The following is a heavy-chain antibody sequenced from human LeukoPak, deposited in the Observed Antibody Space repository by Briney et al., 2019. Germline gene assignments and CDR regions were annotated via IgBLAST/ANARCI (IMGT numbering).Heavy chain of an antibody. CDR1: GWSFSGYN. CDR2: INHSEST. V-gene: IGHV4-34*01. CDR3: ARRPRLVPPAPITMVRGVFDY. D-gene: IGHD3-10*01. Sequence: SETLSLTCSVYGWSFSGYNWSWIRQPPGKGLEWIGDINHSESTNYNPSPKSRVTISVDTSKNQYSLKLSSVTAADTAAYYCARRPRLVPPAPITMVRGVFDYWGQGTLVTASS. J-gene: IGHJ4*02.